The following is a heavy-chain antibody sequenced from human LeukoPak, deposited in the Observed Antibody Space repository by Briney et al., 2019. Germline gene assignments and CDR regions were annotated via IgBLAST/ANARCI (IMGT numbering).Heavy chain of an antibody. Sequence: GGSLRLSCAASGFTFSSYWMSWVRQAPGKGLEWVANIKQDGSEKYYVDSVKGRFTISRDNAKNSLYLQMNSLRAEDTAVYYCARARRYHSSSRALYYFDYWGQGTLVTVSS. CDR3: ARARRYHSSSRALYYFDY. V-gene: IGHV3-7*03. CDR1: GFTFSSYW. D-gene: IGHD6-13*01. CDR2: IKQDGSEK. J-gene: IGHJ4*02.